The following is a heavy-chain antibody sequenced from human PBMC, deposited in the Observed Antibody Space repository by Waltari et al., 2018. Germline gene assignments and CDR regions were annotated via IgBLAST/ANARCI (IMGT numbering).Heavy chain of an antibody. CDR2: NNPSGGIT. Sequence: QVQLVQSGAEVQKPGASVKVSCKASGYTFTKYYMYWVRQAPGQGLEWMGLNNPSGGITTDAQKFQGRRTLTSDTSTSTVYMELSSLRSEDTAVYYCARDLWDIVVIPTTVGGDWVDPWGQGTLVTVSS. J-gene: IGHJ5*02. CDR1: GYTFTKYY. CDR3: ARDLWDIVVIPTTVGGDWVDP. D-gene: IGHD2-2*01. V-gene: IGHV1-46*01.